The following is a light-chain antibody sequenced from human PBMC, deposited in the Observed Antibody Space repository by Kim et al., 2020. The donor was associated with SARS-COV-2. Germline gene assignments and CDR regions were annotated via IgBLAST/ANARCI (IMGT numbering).Light chain of an antibody. CDR2: QDS. Sequence: SYELTQPPSVSVSPGQTANITCSGDKLGDKFACWYQQKSGQSPVLVIYQDSKRPSGIPERFSGSNSGNTATLTVSGTQAMDEADYYCQAWDSTTVVFGGGTQLTVL. CDR3: QAWDSTTVV. V-gene: IGLV3-1*01. CDR1: KLGDKF. J-gene: IGLJ2*01.